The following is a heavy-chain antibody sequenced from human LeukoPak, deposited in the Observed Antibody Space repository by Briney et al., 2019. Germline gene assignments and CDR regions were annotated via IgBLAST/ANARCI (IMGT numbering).Heavy chain of an antibody. V-gene: IGHV3-23*01. D-gene: IGHD2-15*01. CDR3: AKANLAGYCSDGSCYPFDY. Sequence: GGSLRLSCAASGFTFSSYAMSWVRQAPGKGLEWVSAISGSGGSTYYADSVKGRFTISRDNSKNTLYLQMNSLRAEDTAVYYCAKANLAGYCSDGSCYPFDYWGQGTLVTVSS. J-gene: IGHJ4*02. CDR1: GFTFSSYA. CDR2: ISGSGGST.